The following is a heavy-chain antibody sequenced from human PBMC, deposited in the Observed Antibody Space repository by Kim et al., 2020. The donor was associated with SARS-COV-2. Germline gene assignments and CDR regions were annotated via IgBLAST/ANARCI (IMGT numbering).Heavy chain of an antibody. CDR2: K. CDR3: ARPIAVAGTDY. J-gene: IGHJ4*02. V-gene: IGHV3-30*02. D-gene: IGHD6-19*01. Sequence: KYYAGSVKGRFTISRYNSKNTLYLQMNSLRAEDTAVYYCARPIAVAGTDYWGQGTLVTVSS.